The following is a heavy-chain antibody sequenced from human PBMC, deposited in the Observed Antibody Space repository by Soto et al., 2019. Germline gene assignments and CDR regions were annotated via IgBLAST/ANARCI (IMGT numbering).Heavy chain of an antibody. CDR2: IYYSGST. V-gene: IGHV4-39*01. J-gene: IGHJ4*02. CDR1: GFSISSSSYF. D-gene: IGHD2-21*02. Sequence: SETLSLTCPVSGFSISSSSYFWGWIRQPPGKGLEWIGSIYYSGSTYYNPSLKSRVTISVDTSKSQFSLKLSSVTAADTAVYYCARTGYCGGDCTPHFDYWGQGTLVTVSS. CDR3: ARTGYCGGDCTPHFDY.